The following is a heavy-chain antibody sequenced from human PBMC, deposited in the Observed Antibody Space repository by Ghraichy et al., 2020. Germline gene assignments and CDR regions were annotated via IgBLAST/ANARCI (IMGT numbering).Heavy chain of an antibody. J-gene: IGHJ3*02. CDR2: ISYDGSNK. Sequence: GGSLRLSCAASGFTFSSYGMHWVRQAPGKGLEWVAVISYDGSNKYYADSVKGRFTISRDNSKNTLYLQMNSLRAEDTAVYYCAKGEWASERDFDAFDIWGQGTMVTVSS. CDR1: GFTFSSYG. CDR3: AKGEWASERDFDAFDI. V-gene: IGHV3-30*18. D-gene: IGHD3-3*01.